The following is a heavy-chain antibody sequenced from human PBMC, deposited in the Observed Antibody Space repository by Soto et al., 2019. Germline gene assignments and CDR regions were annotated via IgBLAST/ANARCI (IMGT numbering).Heavy chain of an antibody. CDR3: ARLLFGAANWFDP. V-gene: IGHV4-59*01. J-gene: IGHJ5*02. Sequence: SEALSVTCTVSGGSISRYYWSWIRQPPGKGLEWIGYIYYSGSTNYNPSLKSRVTISVDTSKNQFSLKLSSVTAADTAVYYCARLLFGAANWFDPWGQGTLVTVS. CDR1: GGSISRYY. D-gene: IGHD3-10*01. CDR2: IYYSGST.